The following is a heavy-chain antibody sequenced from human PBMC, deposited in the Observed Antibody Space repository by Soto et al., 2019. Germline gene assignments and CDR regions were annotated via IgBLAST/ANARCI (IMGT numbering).Heavy chain of an antibody. J-gene: IGHJ4*02. Sequence: SEPMSLTCYVCGDCVSSVPLHWAWIRRPPGKGLVWIGYIYNGGSTYYRPSLARRMHMSLYATRNQYTLRLTSRTAADTAVNFCSRAPVGLYTISYCEYWVQGKRVTISS. D-gene: IGHD2-8*01. CDR1: GDCVSSVPLH. CDR2: IYNGGST. CDR3: SRAPVGLYTISYCEY. V-gene: IGHV4-30-4*01.